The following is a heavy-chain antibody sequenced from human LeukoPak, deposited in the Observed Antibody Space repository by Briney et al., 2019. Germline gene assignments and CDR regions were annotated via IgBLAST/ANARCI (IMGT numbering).Heavy chain of an antibody. CDR1: GGSISSDS. J-gene: IGHJ5*02. V-gene: IGHV4-4*07. Sequence: SEPLSLTCTVSGGSISSDSWTWIRQPAGKGLEWLGRLYTSGSTNRGSIKHNPSLKSRVAMSVDTSKNQFSLKLSSVTAADTAVYYCARAGGGYCSSTSCSADWFDPWGQGILVTVSS. CDR2: LYTSGST. CDR3: ARAGGGYCSSTSCSADWFDP. D-gene: IGHD2-2*01.